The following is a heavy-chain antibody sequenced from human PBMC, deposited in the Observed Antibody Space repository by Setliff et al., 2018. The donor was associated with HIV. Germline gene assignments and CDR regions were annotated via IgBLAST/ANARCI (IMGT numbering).Heavy chain of an antibody. J-gene: IGHJ4*02. V-gene: IGHV1-18*01. Sequence: RASVKVSCKASGYSFINYGISWVRQAPGQGLEWMGWISAYTGHTDYASRLLGRVTLTTDTSTSTAYMELRSLSSDDTAVYFCARVGPFEFDSSGYAEFWGQGTPVTVSS. CDR3: ARVGPFEFDSSGYAEF. D-gene: IGHD3-22*01. CDR1: GYSFINYG. CDR2: ISAYTGHT.